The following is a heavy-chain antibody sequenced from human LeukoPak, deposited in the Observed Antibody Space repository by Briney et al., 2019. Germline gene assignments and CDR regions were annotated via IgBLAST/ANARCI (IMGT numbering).Heavy chain of an antibody. Sequence: QTSETLSLTCTVSGYSISSGYYWSWIRQPPGKGLEWIGYIYYSGSTNYNPSLKSRVTISVDTSKNQFSLKLSSVTAADTAVYYCARDVGDYFDYWGQGTLVTVSS. J-gene: IGHJ4*02. V-gene: IGHV4-61*01. CDR3: ARDVGDYFDY. D-gene: IGHD4-17*01. CDR1: GYSISSGYY. CDR2: IYYSGST.